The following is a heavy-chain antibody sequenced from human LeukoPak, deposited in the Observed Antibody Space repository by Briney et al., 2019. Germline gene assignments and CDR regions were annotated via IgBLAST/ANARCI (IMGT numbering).Heavy chain of an antibody. CDR3: AKVHTSDYSLGWDY. CDR2: ISSGGGST. Sequence: GGSLRLSCAAFGFTFSSYAMSWVRQAPGKGLEWVSGISSGGGSTNYADSVKGRFTISRDDSKNTLYLQMSSLRAEDTAVYYCAKVHTSDYSLGWDYWGQGTLVTVSS. J-gene: IGHJ4*02. V-gene: IGHV3-23*01. CDR1: GFTFSSYA. D-gene: IGHD3-22*01.